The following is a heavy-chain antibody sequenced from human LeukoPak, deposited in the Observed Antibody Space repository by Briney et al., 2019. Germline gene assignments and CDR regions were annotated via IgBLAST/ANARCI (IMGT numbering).Heavy chain of an antibody. D-gene: IGHD3-10*01. Sequence: SETLSLTCTVSGGSINNYYWSWVRQPPGAGLEWLAYIYYTGSTNYNPSLKTRLTISVDTSKNQFSLRLNSVTAADTAVYYCVRERDLWFGELLEDWGQGTLVTVSS. CDR1: GGSINNYY. CDR2: IYYTGST. J-gene: IGHJ4*02. V-gene: IGHV4-59*08. CDR3: VRERDLWFGELLED.